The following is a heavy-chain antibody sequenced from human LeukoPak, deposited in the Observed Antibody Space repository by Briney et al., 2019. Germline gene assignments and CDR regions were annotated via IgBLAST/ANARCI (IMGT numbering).Heavy chain of an antibody. J-gene: IGHJ4*02. CDR1: GFTFSGSA. D-gene: IGHD6-13*01. V-gene: IGHV3-73*01. Sequence: GGSLRLSCAASGFTFSGSAMHWVRQASGKGLEWVGRIRSKANSYATAYAASVKGRFTISRDDSKNTAYLRMNSLKTEDTAVYYCTGGTAAAGTPGGFDYWGQGTLVTVSP. CDR2: IRSKANSYAT. CDR3: TGGTAAAGTPGGFDY.